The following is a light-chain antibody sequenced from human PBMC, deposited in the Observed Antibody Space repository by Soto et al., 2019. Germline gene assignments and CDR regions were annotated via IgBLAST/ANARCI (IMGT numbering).Light chain of an antibody. CDR1: SSDVGGYNY. CDR2: EVS. J-gene: IGLJ3*02. CDR3: SSYTSSSTLM. Sequence: QSVLTQPASVSGSPGQSITISCTGTSSDVGGYNYVSWYQQHPGKAPKPMIYEVSNRPSGVSNGFSGSKSGNTASLTISGLQAEDEADYYCSSYTSSSTLMFGGGTKLTVL. V-gene: IGLV2-14*01.